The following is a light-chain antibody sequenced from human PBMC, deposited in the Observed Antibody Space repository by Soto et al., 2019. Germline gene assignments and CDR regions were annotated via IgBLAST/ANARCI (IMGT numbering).Light chain of an antibody. CDR1: QSISSW. CDR3: QQYNSYWT. CDR2: DAS. V-gene: IGKV1-5*01. Sequence: DIKMNQSPSTLSASVGDRVTITCRASQSISSWLAWYQQKPGKAPKLLIYDASSLESGVPSRFSGSGSATEFTLTISSLQPDDFATYYCQQYNSYWTFGQGTKVDIK. J-gene: IGKJ1*01.